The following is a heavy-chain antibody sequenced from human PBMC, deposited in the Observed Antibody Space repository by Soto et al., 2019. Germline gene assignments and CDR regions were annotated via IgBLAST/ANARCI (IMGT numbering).Heavy chain of an antibody. D-gene: IGHD6-19*01. CDR2: IKEDGSEK. CDR1: GFTFSNYW. V-gene: IGHV3-7*03. CDR3: VRFSILVSGRGRGAFFDS. Sequence: EVQLVESGGGLVQPGGSLRLSCAASGFTFSNYWMSWVRQVPGKGLAWVSNIKEDGSEKYYVDSVKGRFTICRDNAKNSVHLQMNSLRDEDTAVYYCVRFSILVSGRGRGAFFDSWGQGTPVTVSS. J-gene: IGHJ4*02.